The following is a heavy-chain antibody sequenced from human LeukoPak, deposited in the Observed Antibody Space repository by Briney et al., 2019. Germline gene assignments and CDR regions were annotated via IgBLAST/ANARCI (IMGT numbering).Heavy chain of an antibody. V-gene: IGHV4-38-2*02. J-gene: IGHJ4*02. CDR2: IYHSGDT. CDR3: AKGTSSGWYYFDY. D-gene: IGHD6-19*01. CDR1: GYSITSGYY. Sequence: PSETLSLTCIVSGYSITSGYYWGWIRQPPGKGLEWIGSIYHSGDTYYNPSLKSRVTTSVDTSKNQFSLKLDSVTAADTAVYYCAKGTSSGWYYFDYWGQGTLVTVSS.